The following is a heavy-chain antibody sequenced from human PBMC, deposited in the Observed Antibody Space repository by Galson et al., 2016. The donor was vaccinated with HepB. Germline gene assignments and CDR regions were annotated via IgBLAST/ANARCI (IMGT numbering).Heavy chain of an antibody. Sequence: SLRLSCAASGFTFSNSAMTWVRQAPGKGLEWMSAISDGGGTTYYADSVKGRFTVSRDTSKNTLYMQMNSLRVDDTALYYCAKGGLSSRWASSWGQGTLVTVSS. CDR3: AKGGLSSRWASS. V-gene: IGHV3-23*01. D-gene: IGHD6-13*01. CDR2: ISDGGGTT. CDR1: GFTFSNSA. J-gene: IGHJ4*02.